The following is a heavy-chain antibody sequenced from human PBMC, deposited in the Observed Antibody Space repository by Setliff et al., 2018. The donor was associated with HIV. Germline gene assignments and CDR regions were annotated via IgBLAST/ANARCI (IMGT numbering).Heavy chain of an antibody. Sequence: GASVKVSCKASGFTFNHYALSWVRQAPGQRPEWMGGTIPMSDIPNYAQNFQGRVTITRDTSASTAYMELSSLRSEDTAVYYCAGGFVDAFDIWGQGTMVTVSS. V-gene: IGHV1-69*10. CDR1: GFTFNHYA. D-gene: IGHD5-12*01. CDR2: TIPMSDIP. J-gene: IGHJ3*02. CDR3: AGGFVDAFDI.